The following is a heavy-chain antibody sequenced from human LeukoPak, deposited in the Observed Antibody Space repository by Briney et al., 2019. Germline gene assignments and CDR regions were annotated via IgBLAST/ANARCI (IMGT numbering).Heavy chain of an antibody. V-gene: IGHV4-34*01. CDR2: INHSGST. CDR1: GGSFSGYY. J-gene: IGHJ4*02. D-gene: IGHD3-10*01. Sequence: SETLTLTCAVYGGSFSGYYWSWIRQPPGKGLEWIGEINHSGSTNYNPSLKSRVTISVDTSKNQFSLKLSSVTAADTAVYYCARRAVRGALYYFDYWGQGTLVTVSS. CDR3: ARRAVRGALYYFDY.